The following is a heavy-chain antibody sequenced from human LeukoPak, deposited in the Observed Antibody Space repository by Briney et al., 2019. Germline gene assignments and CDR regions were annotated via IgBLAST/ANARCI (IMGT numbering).Heavy chain of an antibody. Sequence: AETLCLTCTVSGGSISSYYWSWIRQPPGKGLEWIGYIYYSGSTNYNPSVKSRVTMSVDTSKKQFSLNLSSLTAADTAVYYCARGGTAVVTPYAFDIWGQPTMVTASS. CDR3: ARGGTAVVTPYAFDI. D-gene: IGHD4-23*01. J-gene: IGHJ3*02. V-gene: IGHV4-59*01. CDR1: GGSISSYY. CDR2: IYYSGST.